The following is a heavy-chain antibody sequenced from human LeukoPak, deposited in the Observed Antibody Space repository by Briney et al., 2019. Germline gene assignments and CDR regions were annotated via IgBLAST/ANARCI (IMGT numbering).Heavy chain of an antibody. CDR2: INSDGTTT. CDR3: ATNPYLENFWNDYPHY. D-gene: IGHD3-3*01. V-gene: IGHV3-74*01. Sequence: GGSLRLSCAASGFSFSNSWMHWVGQAPGKGLVWISRINSDGTTTYYADSVKGRFIISTDNAKNTLFLQMISLRPEAKALYYYATNPYLENFWNDYPHYWGQGTLVTVSS. J-gene: IGHJ4*02. CDR1: GFSFSNSW.